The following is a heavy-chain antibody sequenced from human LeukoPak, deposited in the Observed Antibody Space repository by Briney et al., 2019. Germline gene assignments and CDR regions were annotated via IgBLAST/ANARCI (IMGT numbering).Heavy chain of an antibody. CDR2: ISNNGGYT. CDR1: GFTFGDYT. V-gene: IGHV3-23*01. D-gene: IGHD2-15*01. Sequence: GGSLKLSCTASGFTFGDYTMSWVRQAPGKGLEWVSAISNNGGYTYYADSVQGRFTISRDNSKSTLCLQMNSLRAEDTAVYYCAKQLGYCSDGSCYFPYWGQGTLVTVSS. CDR3: AKQLGYCSDGSCYFPY. J-gene: IGHJ4*02.